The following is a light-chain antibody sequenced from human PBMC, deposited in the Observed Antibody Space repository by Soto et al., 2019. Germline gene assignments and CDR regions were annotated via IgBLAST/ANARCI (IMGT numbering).Light chain of an antibody. Sequence: EIVLTQSPGTLSLSPGERATLSCRASQSVSSSYLAWYQQKPGQAPRLLIYGASSRATGIPDRFSCSGSGTDFTLTISRLEPEDFAVYYCQQYGSSTWTFGQGTKVEIK. CDR1: QSVSSSY. V-gene: IGKV3-20*01. CDR2: GAS. J-gene: IGKJ1*01. CDR3: QQYGSSTWT.